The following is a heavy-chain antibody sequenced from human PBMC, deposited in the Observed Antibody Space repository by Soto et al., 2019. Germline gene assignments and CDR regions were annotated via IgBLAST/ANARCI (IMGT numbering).Heavy chain of an antibody. V-gene: IGHV3-33*06. Sequence: QVQLVESGGGVVQPGRSLRLSCAASGLTFSSYGMHWVRQAPGKGLELVAVIWYDVSNKYYADSVKGRFTISRDNSKNTLYLKMNTLRAEDRAVYYCAKEHFRGSYYHYSSGIDVLGQGTTVTVS. J-gene: IGHJ6*02. CDR1: GLTFSSYG. CDR2: IWYDVSNK. CDR3: AKEHFRGSYYHYSSGIDV. D-gene: IGHD1-26*01.